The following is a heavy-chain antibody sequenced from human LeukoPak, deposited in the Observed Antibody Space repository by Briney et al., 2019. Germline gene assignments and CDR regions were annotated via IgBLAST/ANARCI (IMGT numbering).Heavy chain of an antibody. CDR2: ISGSGGST. J-gene: IGHJ4*02. V-gene: IGHV3-23*01. D-gene: IGHD3-22*01. CDR1: GFTFSSYA. CDR3: AKGSDSSGCYPPGGFDY. Sequence: GGSLRLSCAASGFTFSSYAMSWVRQAPGKGLEWVSAISGSGGSTYYADSVKGRFTISRDNSKNTLYLQMNSLRAEDTAVYYCAKGSDSSGCYPPGGFDYWGQGTLVTVSS.